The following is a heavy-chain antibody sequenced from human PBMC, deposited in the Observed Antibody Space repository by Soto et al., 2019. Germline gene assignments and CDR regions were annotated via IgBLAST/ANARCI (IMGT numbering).Heavy chain of an antibody. CDR1: GYTFTSYD. D-gene: IGHD3-22*01. CDR3: ARVGYYYDSSGYYLSVDY. J-gene: IGHJ4*02. CDR2: MNPNSGNT. Sequence: QVQLVQSGAEVKKPGASVKVSCKASGYTFTSYDINWVRQATGQGLEWMGWMNPNSGNTGYAQKCQGRVTMTRNSSISTAYMELRRLRSEDTAVYYCARVGYYYDSSGYYLSVDYWGQGTLVTVSS. V-gene: IGHV1-8*01.